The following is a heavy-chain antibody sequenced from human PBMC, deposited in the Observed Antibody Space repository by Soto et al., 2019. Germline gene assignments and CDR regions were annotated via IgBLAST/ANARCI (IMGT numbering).Heavy chain of an antibody. CDR3: ARFPQTAIVGAAYFDY. V-gene: IGHV1-69*02. J-gene: IGHJ4*02. Sequence: QVQLVQSGAEVKKPESSVKVSCKASGGTFSSYIISWVRQAPGQGLEWMGRIIPILGIANYAQKFQGRVTITADKSTSRAYMDLSSLRSEETGVYYCARFPQTAIVGAAYFDYWRQGTLVTVSS. CDR1: GGTFSSYI. CDR2: IIPILGIA. D-gene: IGHD1-26*01.